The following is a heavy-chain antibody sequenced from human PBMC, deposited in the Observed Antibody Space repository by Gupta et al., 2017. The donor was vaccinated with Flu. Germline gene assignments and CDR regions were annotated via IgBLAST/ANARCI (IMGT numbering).Heavy chain of an antibody. CDR2: ISHSGST. CDR1: GGSISRSNW. V-gene: IGHV4-4*02. J-gene: IGHJ4*02. Sequence: QVQLQESGPGLVKPSGTLSLTCAVSGGSISRSNWWSWVRQPPGKGLEWIGEISHSGSTNYNPSLKSRVTISVDKSKNQFSLKLSSVTAADTAVYYCARVPSGDGDYAGGATFDYWGQGTLVTVSS. CDR3: ARVPSGDGDYAGGATFDY. D-gene: IGHD4-17*01.